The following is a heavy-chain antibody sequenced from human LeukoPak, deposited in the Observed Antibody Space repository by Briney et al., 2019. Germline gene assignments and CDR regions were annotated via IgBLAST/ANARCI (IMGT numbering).Heavy chain of an antibody. Sequence: QSGGSLRLSCAASGFTFSSYAMSRVRQAPGKGLEWVSAISGSGGSTYYADSVKGRFTISRDNSKNTLYLQMNSLRAEDTAVYYCAKTHYGSGSYYANYFDYWGQGTLVTVSS. CDR2: ISGSGGST. CDR3: AKTHYGSGSYYANYFDY. J-gene: IGHJ4*02. CDR1: GFTFSSYA. V-gene: IGHV3-23*01. D-gene: IGHD3-10*01.